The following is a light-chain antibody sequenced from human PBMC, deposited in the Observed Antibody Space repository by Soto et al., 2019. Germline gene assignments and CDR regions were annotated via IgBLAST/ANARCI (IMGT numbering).Light chain of an antibody. V-gene: IGLV2-14*01. CDR3: TSYTRNSTVA. CDR1: SSDVGRYNY. CDR2: EVS. Sequence: QSALTQPASVSGSPGESITIPCSGTSSDVGRYNYVSWYQQHPGKAPKLLIYEVSNRPSGVSNRLSGSKSGNTASLTISGLQAKDEADYYCTSYTRNSTVAIGGGTKVTVL. J-gene: IGLJ2*01.